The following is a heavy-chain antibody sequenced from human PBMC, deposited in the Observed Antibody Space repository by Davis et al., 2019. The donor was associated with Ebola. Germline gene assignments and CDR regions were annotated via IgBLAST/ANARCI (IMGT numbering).Heavy chain of an antibody. CDR1: GYTFTSYY. CDR3: AREEIVVVVAATQYYYYGMDV. V-gene: IGHV1-46*01. D-gene: IGHD2-15*01. Sequence: SVTVSCKASGYTFTSYYMHWVRQAPGQGLEWMGIINPSGGSTSYAQKFQGRVTMTRDTSTSTVYMELSSLRSEDTAVYDCAREEIVVVVAATQYYYYGMDVWGQGTTVTVSS. CDR2: INPSGGST. J-gene: IGHJ6*02.